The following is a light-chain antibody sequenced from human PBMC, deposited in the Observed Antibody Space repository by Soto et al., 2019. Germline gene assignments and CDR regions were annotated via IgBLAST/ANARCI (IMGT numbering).Light chain of an antibody. Sequence: DIVMTQTPLSLSVTPGQPASISCKSSQSLLYSDGKIYLSWYLQRPGQPPQLLIYEGSNRFSGVPDRFSGSGSGTDFTLKISRVEAEDVGVYYCMQSIEPSFTFGPGTKVDIK. CDR2: EGS. V-gene: IGKV2D-29*01. CDR3: MQSIEPSFT. CDR1: QSLLYSDGKIY. J-gene: IGKJ3*01.